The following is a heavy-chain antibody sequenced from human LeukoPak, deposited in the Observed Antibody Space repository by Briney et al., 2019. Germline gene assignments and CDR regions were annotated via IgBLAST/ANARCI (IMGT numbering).Heavy chain of an antibody. CDR2: ISRSGSTI. Sequence: GGSLRLSCAASTFTFSNYEMNWVRQAPGKGLEWISYISRSGSTIYYADSVKGRFTISRDNAKNSLHLQMNSLRAEDTAVYYCASGYDLPYWGHGTLVTVSS. CDR3: ASGYDLPY. J-gene: IGHJ4*01. V-gene: IGHV3-48*03. D-gene: IGHD5-12*01. CDR1: TFTFSNYE.